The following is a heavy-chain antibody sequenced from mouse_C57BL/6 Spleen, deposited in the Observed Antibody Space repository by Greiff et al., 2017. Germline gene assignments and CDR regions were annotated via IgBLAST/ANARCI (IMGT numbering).Heavy chain of an antibody. CDR3: ASFYDYEETWYFDY. V-gene: IGHV1-19*01. D-gene: IGHD2-4*01. CDR1: GYTFTDYY. CDR2: INPYNGGT. Sequence: EVQLQQSGPVLVKPGASVKMSCKASGYTFTDYYMNWVKQSHGKSLEWIGVINPYNGGTSYNQKFKGKATLTVDKSSSTAYMELNSLTSEDSAVYYCASFYDYEETWYFDYWGQGTTLTVSS. J-gene: IGHJ2*01.